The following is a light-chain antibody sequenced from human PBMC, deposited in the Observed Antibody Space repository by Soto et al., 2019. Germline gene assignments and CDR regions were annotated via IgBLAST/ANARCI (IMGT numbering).Light chain of an antibody. CDR3: QQYGSSPGT. CDR1: QSVSSSY. Sequence: EIVLTQSPGTLSLSPGERATLSCRASQSVSSSYLAWYQQKPGQAPRLLIYGASSRATGIPDRFSGSGSGTDFTLTISRMEPEDVAVYYCQQYGSSPGTFGQGNKVEIK. CDR2: GAS. J-gene: IGKJ1*01. V-gene: IGKV3-20*01.